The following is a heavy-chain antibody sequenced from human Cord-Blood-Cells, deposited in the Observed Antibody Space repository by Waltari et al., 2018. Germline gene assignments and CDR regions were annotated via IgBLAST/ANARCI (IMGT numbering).Heavy chain of an antibody. J-gene: IGHJ4*02. CDR1: GGAIISSRYY. CDR2: IYYSGST. Sequence: QLQLQESGPGLVKPSETLSLTCTVPGGAIISSRYYWGWIRPPPGKGLEWIGSIYYSGSTYYNPSLKSRVTISVDTSKNQFSLKLSSVTAADTAVYYCAREVTGAGGYYFDYWGQGTLVTVSS. V-gene: IGHV4-39*01. D-gene: IGHD7-27*01. CDR3: AREVTGAGGYYFDY.